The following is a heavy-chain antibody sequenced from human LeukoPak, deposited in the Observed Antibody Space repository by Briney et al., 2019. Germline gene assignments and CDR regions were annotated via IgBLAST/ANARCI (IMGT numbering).Heavy chain of an antibody. CDR2: IKQDGSEK. V-gene: IGHV3-7*01. D-gene: IGHD3-10*01. CDR1: GFTFSSYW. J-gene: IGHJ6*02. Sequence: GGSLRLSCAASGFTFSSYWMSWVRQAPGKGLEWVANIKQDGSEKYYVDSVKGRFTISRDNAKNSLYLQMNSLRAEDTAVYYCARDDGSGSYYYYYGMDVWGQGTTVTVSS. CDR3: ARDDGSGSYYYYYGMDV.